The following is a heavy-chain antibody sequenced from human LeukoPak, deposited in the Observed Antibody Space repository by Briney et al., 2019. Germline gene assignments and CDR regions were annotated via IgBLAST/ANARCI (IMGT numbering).Heavy chain of an antibody. V-gene: IGHV4-59*01. CDR2: IYYSGST. CDR1: GGSISSYY. D-gene: IGHD2-2*01. CDR3: ARNFVVVSSLGFDP. Sequence: SETLSLTCTVSGGSISSYYWSWIRQPPGKGLEWIGYIYYSGSTNYNPSLKSRVTISVDTSKNQFSLKLSSVTAADTAVYCCARNFVVVSSLGFDPWGQGTLVTVSS. J-gene: IGHJ5*02.